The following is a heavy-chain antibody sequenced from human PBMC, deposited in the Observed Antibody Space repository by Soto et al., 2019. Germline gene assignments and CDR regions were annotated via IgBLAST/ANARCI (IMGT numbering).Heavy chain of an antibody. D-gene: IGHD1-20*01. Sequence: LRLSCAASGFTFSSYGMHWVRQAPGKGLEWVAVISYDGSNKYYADSVKGRFTISRDNSKNTLYLQMNSLRAEDTAVYFCARGNWNYYYGFDVWGQGTTVTVSS. J-gene: IGHJ6*02. V-gene: IGHV3-30*03. CDR1: GFTFSSYG. CDR2: ISYDGSNK. CDR3: ARGNWNYYYGFDV.